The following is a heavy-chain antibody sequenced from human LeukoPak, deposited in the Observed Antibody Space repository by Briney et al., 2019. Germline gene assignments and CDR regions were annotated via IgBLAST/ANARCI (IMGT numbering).Heavy chain of an antibody. CDR3: ARQNTPHGNFDH. V-gene: IGHV3-13*01. CDR2: IGTAGDT. J-gene: IGHJ4*02. CDR1: GFTLSSYA. Sequence: QPGGSLRLSCAASGFTLSSYAMHWVRQPAGKGLEWVSAIGTAGDTFYPGSVKGRFTISRENAKKSLFLQMNSLRAEDTAVYYCARQNTPHGNFDHWGQGTLVTVSS. D-gene: IGHD1-26*01.